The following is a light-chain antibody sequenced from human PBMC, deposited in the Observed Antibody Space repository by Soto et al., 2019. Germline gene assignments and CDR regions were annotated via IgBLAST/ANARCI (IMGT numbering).Light chain of an antibody. Sequence: EIVLTQSPGTLSLSPGERATLSCRASQSVSSNYLAWYQQKSGQAPRLLIYDATSRATDVPDRFSGSGSGTDFTLTISRLEPEDFAVYYCHQYGSPPQTFGQGTRVEVK. CDR1: QSVSSNY. CDR3: HQYGSPPQT. V-gene: IGKV3-20*01. CDR2: DAT. J-gene: IGKJ1*01.